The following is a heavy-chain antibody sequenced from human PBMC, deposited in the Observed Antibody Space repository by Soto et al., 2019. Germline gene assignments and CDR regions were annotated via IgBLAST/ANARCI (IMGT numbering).Heavy chain of an antibody. Sequence: SETLSLSCTVSGGSISSYYWSWIRQPPGKGLEWIGYIYYSGSTNYNPSLKSRVTISVDTSKNQFSLKLSSVTAADTAVYYCARASGPLYSSGWYYFDYWAQGTLVTVSS. V-gene: IGHV4-59*01. J-gene: IGHJ4*02. CDR1: GGSISSYY. CDR3: ARASGPLYSSGWYYFDY. D-gene: IGHD6-19*01. CDR2: IYYSGST.